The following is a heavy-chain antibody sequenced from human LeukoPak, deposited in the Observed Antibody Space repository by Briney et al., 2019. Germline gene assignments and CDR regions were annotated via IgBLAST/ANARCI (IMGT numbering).Heavy chain of an antibody. Sequence: PGGSLRLSCAASGFTFSSYVMHWVRQAPGKGLEWVALIAYDGGERYYADSVKGRFTISRDNSKNTLYRQMNSLRAEDTAMFYCARVCGNSSPASRYFEYWGQGALVTVSS. J-gene: IGHJ4*02. D-gene: IGHD6-13*01. CDR3: ARVCGNSSPASRYFEY. CDR1: GFTFSSYV. V-gene: IGHV3-30-3*01. CDR2: IAYDGGER.